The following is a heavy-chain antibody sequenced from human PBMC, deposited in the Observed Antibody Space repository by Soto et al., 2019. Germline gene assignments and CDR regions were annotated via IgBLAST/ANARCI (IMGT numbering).Heavy chain of an antibody. Sequence: LRLSCAASGFTFRSYAMSLFRQAPGKGLEWVSAFRGDGTGAHYADSVKGRFTISRDNSKNTLYLHMNSLRAEDTAVYYCAKLPQYDILTGYLNYFDYWGQGTLVTVSS. J-gene: IGHJ4*02. CDR1: GFTFRSYA. V-gene: IGHV3-23*01. CDR3: AKLPQYDILTGYLNYFDY. CDR2: FRGDGTGA. D-gene: IGHD3-9*01.